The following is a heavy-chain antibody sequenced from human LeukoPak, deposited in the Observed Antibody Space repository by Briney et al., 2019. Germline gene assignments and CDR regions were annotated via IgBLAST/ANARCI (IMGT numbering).Heavy chain of an antibody. CDR3: AKDREYSYGLGAFES. CDR2: ISGSGGST. D-gene: IGHD5-18*01. CDR1: GFTFSSYA. V-gene: IGHV3-23*01. Sequence: GGSLRLSCAASGFTFSSYAMTWVRQAPGKGLEWVSAISGSGGSTYYADSVKGRFTISRDNSKNTLYLQMNSLRGEDTAAYYCAKDREYSYGLGAFESWGQGTMVTVSS. J-gene: IGHJ3*02.